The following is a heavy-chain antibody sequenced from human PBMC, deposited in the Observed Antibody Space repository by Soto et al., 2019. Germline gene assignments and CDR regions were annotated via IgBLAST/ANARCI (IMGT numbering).Heavy chain of an antibody. V-gene: IGHV3-30*18. CDR2: ISYDGSNK. J-gene: IGHJ4*02. CDR3: AKDSVSHSSGWSPLYFDY. D-gene: IGHD6-19*01. CDR1: GFTFSSYG. Sequence: GGSLRLSCAASGFTFSSYGMHWVRQAPGKGLEWVAVISYDGSNKYYADSVKGRFTISRDNSKNTLYLQMNSLRAEDTAVYYCAKDSVSHSSGWSPLYFDYWGQGTLVTVSS.